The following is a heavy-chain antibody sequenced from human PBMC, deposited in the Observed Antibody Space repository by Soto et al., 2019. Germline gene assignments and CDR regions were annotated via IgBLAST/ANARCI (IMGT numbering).Heavy chain of an antibody. J-gene: IGHJ6*02. D-gene: IGHD6-13*01. CDR3: ARGGIAAAGRWRDYYYYGMDV. Sequence: SETLSLTCTVSGGSISSYYWSWIRQPPGKGLEWIGYIYYSGSTNYNPSLKSRVTISVDTSKNQFSLKLSSVTAADTAVYYCARGGIAAAGRWRDYYYYGMDVWGQGTTVTVFS. CDR2: IYYSGST. V-gene: IGHV4-59*01. CDR1: GGSISSYY.